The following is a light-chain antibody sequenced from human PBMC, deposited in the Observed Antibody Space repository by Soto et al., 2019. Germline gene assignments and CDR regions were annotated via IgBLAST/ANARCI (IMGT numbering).Light chain of an antibody. V-gene: IGKV3-15*01. J-gene: IGKJ5*01. CDR1: QSVSSN. CDR3: QQYNNWPPTT. CDR2: GAS. Sequence: EIVMTQSPATLSVSPGERATLSCRASQSVSSNLAWYQQKPGQAPRLLIYGASTRATGIPARFSGSGSGTEFTLTISSLQSEDFAVYDCQQYNNWPPTTFGHGTRLEIK.